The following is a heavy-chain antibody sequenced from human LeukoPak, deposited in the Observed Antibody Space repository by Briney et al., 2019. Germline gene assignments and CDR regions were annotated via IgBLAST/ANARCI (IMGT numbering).Heavy chain of an antibody. V-gene: IGHV4-30-4*07. CDR2: IYYSGST. J-gene: IGHJ4*02. Sequence: SQTLSLTCAVSGGSISSGGYSWSWIRQPPGKGLEWIGYIYYSGSTYYNPSLKSRVTISVDTSKNQFSLKLSSVTAADTVVYYCARDGAYSNLDYWGQGTLVTVSS. D-gene: IGHD4-11*01. CDR3: ARDGAYSNLDY. CDR1: GGSISSGGYS.